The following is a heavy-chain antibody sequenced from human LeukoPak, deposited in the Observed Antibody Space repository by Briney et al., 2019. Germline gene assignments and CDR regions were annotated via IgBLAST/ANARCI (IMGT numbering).Heavy chain of an antibody. Sequence: SETLSLTCTVSGDSFSGYYWSWIRQPPGKGLEWIGYLYYSGFTNYNPSLTSRVTISIDTSNNHFSLKLKSVTAADTAVYYCARGPLAYCGADCSVDAFDVWGQGTVVTVSS. J-gene: IGHJ3*01. CDR3: ARGPLAYCGADCSVDAFDV. CDR1: GDSFSGYY. D-gene: IGHD2-21*02. CDR2: LYYSGFT. V-gene: IGHV4-59*08.